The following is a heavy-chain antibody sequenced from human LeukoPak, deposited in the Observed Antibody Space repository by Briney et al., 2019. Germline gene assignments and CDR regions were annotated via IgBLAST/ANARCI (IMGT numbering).Heavy chain of an antibody. Sequence: GGSLRLSCAASGFTFSSYSMNWVRQAPGKGLEWVSYISSGSSTIYYADSVKGRFTISRDNSKNTLYLQMNSLRAEDTAVYYCARDLSYFDYWGQGTLVTVSS. J-gene: IGHJ4*02. V-gene: IGHV3-48*01. D-gene: IGHD2/OR15-2a*01. CDR1: GFTFSSYS. CDR3: ARDLSYFDY. CDR2: ISSGSSTI.